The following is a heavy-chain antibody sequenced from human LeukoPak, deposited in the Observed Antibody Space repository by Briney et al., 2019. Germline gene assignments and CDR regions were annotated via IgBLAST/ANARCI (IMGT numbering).Heavy chain of an antibody. CDR1: GGSFTDYY. CDR2: INHSGST. V-gene: IGHV4-34*01. Sequence: SETLSLTCAVYGGSFTDYYWSWIRQPPGEGLEWIGEINHSGSTNYNPSLKSRVTISVDTSKNQFSLKLSSVTAADTAVYYCASLTGTTDYYYDYMDVWGKGTTVTVSS. CDR3: ASLTGTTDYYYDYMDV. D-gene: IGHD1-20*01. J-gene: IGHJ6*03.